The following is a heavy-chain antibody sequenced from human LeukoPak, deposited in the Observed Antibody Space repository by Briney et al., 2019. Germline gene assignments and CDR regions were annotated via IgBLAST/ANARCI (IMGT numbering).Heavy chain of an antibody. CDR1: GFIVSSNH. V-gene: IGHV3-53*01. CDR2: IYSGADT. J-gene: IGHJ4*02. Sequence: GGSLRLSCAASGFIVSSNHMSWVRQAPGKGLEWVSIIYSGADTYYADPVKGRFTVSRDNSKNTVYLQMNSLRAEDTAVYYCARGAAGRAGGIDYWGEGTLVTVSS. D-gene: IGHD6-13*01. CDR3: ARGAAGRAGGIDY.